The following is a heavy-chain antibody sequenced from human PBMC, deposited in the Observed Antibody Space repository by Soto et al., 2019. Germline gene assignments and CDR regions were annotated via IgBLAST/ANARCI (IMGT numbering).Heavy chain of an antibody. D-gene: IGHD3-22*01. CDR3: ARDGNYYDGSGYYPDAFDI. V-gene: IGHV1-69*01. Sequence: QGQLVQSGAEVKKPGSSVKVSCKSSGGTFSSYAISWVRQAPGQGLDWRGGSIPIFGTANYAQNVQGRVTLTADESTSTAYMELSRLRSEDTAVYYCARDGNYYDGSGYYPDAFDIWGQGTMVTVSS. CDR1: GGTFSSYA. CDR2: SIPIFGTA. J-gene: IGHJ3*02.